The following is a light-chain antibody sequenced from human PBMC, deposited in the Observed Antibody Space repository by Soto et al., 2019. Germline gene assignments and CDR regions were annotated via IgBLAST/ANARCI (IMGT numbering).Light chain of an antibody. V-gene: IGKV1-5*03. CDR2: KAS. CDR3: QHYDSYAEA. J-gene: IGKJ1*01. Sequence: DIQMTQSPSTLSGSVGDRVTITCRASQTISSWLAWYQQKPGKAPKLLIYKASTLTSGVPSRFSGSGSGTEFTLTISSLQPDEFATYYCQHYDSYAEAFGQGTKVELK. CDR1: QTISSW.